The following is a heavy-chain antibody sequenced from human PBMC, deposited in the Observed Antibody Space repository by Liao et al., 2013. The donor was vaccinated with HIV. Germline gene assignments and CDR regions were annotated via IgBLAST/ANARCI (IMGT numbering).Heavy chain of an antibody. D-gene: IGHD3-3*01. J-gene: IGHJ3*01. CDR3: ARGYGDYWSLGGAFDL. CDR1: GGSITNHY. CDR2: INFSGST. V-gene: IGHV4-59*11. Sequence: QVLLHESGPGLVRPSETLSLICAVSGGSITNHYWTWIRQSPEKNLEWIGFINFSGSTNYNPSLKSRVTMSVDTSNNHFALNLTSVTAADTAVYYCARGYGDYWSLGGAFDLWGLGTRVTVSS.